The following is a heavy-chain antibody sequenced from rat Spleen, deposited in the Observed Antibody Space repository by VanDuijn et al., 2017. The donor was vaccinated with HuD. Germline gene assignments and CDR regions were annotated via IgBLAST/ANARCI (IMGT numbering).Heavy chain of an antibody. CDR2: ITNASGRT. D-gene: IGHD4-1*01. J-gene: IGHJ2*01. Sequence: EVRLVESGGGLVQPGRSLKLSCVASGFTFNNYWMTWIRQVPGKGLEWVASITNASGRTYYPDSVKGRFTVSRDTAQNILYLQMSKLGSEDTAIYYCVRERGGVDYWGQGVMVTVSS. CDR3: VRERGGVDY. CDR1: GFTFNNYW. V-gene: IGHV5-31*01.